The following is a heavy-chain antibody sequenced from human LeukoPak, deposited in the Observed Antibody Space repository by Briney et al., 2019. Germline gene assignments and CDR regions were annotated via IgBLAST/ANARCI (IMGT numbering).Heavy chain of an antibody. CDR2: ISYDGSNK. J-gene: IGHJ4*02. D-gene: IGHD6-19*01. CDR3: ARSPSSGWYYFDY. V-gene: IGHV3-30*04. CDR1: GFTFSSYA. Sequence: GRSLRLSCAASGFTFSSYAMHWVRQAPGKGLEWVAVISYDGSNKYYADSVKGRFTISRDNSKNTLYLQMNSLRAEDTAVYSCARSPSSGWYYFDYWGQGTLVTVSS.